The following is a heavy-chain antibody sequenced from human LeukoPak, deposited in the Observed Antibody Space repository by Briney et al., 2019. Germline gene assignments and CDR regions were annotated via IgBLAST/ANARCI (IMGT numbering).Heavy chain of an antibody. CDR2: IRYDGSNN. CDR1: GFTFSSYA. D-gene: IGHD3-3*01. V-gene: IGHV3-30*02. Sequence: GGSLRLSCAASGFTFSSYAMHWVRQAPGKGLEWVTFIRYDGSNNYADSVKGRFTISRDNSKNTLYLQMNSLRAEDTAVYYCAKGSKEVLFTRDHYMDVWGKGTTVTISS. J-gene: IGHJ6*03. CDR3: AKGSKEVLFTRDHYMDV.